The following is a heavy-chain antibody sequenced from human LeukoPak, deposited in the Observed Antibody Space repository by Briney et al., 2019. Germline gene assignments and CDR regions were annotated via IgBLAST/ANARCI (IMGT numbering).Heavy chain of an antibody. J-gene: IGHJ4*02. CDR3: ARLRRGY. Sequence: GGSLRLSCAASGLTVSSNHMSWVRQAPGKGLERVSFIKSDGTTEYADSVKGRFTISRDNSKNTLFLQMNSLRVDDTAVYYCARLRRGYWGRGTPVTVSS. CDR1: GLTVSSNH. V-gene: IGHV3-53*01. CDR2: IKSDGTT.